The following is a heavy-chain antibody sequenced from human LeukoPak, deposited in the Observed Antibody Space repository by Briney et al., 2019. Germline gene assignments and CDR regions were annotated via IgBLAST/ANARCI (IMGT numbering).Heavy chain of an antibody. J-gene: IGHJ4*02. D-gene: IGHD2-21*02. V-gene: IGHV3-73*01. CDR3: TRLWGDCGGDCYSHDY. CDR2: IRSKADSYAT. Sequence: GGSLKLSCVASGFTFSGSVLYWVRQASGKGLEWVGRIRSKADSYATAYAASVKGRFTISRDDSKNTAYLQMNSLRTEDTAVYYCTRLWGDCGGDCYSHDYWGQGALVTVSS. CDR1: GFTFSGSV.